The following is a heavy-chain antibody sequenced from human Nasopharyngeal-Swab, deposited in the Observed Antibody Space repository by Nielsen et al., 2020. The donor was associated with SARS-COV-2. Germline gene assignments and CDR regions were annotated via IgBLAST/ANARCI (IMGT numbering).Heavy chain of an antibody. CDR3: ARVGTIFGVVSGVD. J-gene: IGHJ4*02. Sequence: SVKVSCKASGGTFSSYAISWVRQAPGQGLEWMGGIIPIFGTANYAQKFQGRVTITADKSTSIAYMELSSLRSEDTAVYYCARVGTIFGVVSGVDWGQGTLVTVSS. CDR1: GGTFSSYA. D-gene: IGHD3-3*01. CDR2: IIPIFGTA. V-gene: IGHV1-69*06.